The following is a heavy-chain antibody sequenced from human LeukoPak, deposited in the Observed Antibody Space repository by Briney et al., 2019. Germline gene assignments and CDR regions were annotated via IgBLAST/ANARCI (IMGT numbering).Heavy chain of an antibody. V-gene: IGHV3-15*01. D-gene: IGHD3-22*01. J-gene: IGHJ4*02. CDR1: GFTFSNAW. Sequence: GGSLRLSCAASGFTFSNAWMSWVRQAPGKGLEWVGRIKSKTDGGTTDYAAPVKGRFTISRDDSKNTLYLQMNSLRAEDTAVYYCAKVGGSSGYYYELDWGQGTLVTVSS. CDR3: AKVGGSSGYYYELD. CDR2: IKSKTDGGTT.